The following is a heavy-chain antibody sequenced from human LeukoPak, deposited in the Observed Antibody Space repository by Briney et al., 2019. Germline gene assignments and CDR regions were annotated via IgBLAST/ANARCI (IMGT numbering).Heavy chain of an antibody. CDR1: GFTDSSNY. Sequence: GGSLRLXCAASGFTDSSNYMSWVRQAPGKGLEWVSVIYSGGSTYYADSVKGRFTISRDNSKNTLYLQMNSLRAEDTAVYYCARDPEKGSYWGQGTLVTVSS. CDR3: ARDPEKGSY. CDR2: IYSGGST. V-gene: IGHV3-53*01. J-gene: IGHJ4*02.